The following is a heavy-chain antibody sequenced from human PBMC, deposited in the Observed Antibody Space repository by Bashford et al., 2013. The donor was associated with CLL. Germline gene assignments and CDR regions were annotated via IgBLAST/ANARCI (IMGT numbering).Heavy chain of an antibody. V-gene: IGHV1-18*04. CDR1: GYTFTSYG. CDR3: ARHKRGIAVAVVSPLDY. CDR2: ISAYNGNT. D-gene: IGHD6-19*01. J-gene: IGHJ4*02. Sequence: ASVKVSCKASGYTFTSYGISWVRQAPGQGLEWMGWISAYNGNTNYAQKLQGRVTMTTDTSTSTAYMELRSLRSDDTAVYYCARHKRGIAVAVVSPLDYWGQGTLVTVSS.